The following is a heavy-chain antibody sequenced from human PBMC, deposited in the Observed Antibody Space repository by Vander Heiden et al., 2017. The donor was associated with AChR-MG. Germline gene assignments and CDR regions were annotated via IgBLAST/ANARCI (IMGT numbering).Heavy chain of an antibody. Sequence: QVQLVESGGGAVQPGSPLRPSCAASGSSFITYGLHWVRKAPGKGLEWVAVISYDGTNIFYAESVKGRFTISRDNSKNTLYLQIKSLTIDDTAVYYCAKETTRGYSFGGGLDYWGQGTLVTVSS. CDR3: AKETTRGYSFGGGLDY. J-gene: IGHJ4*02. V-gene: IGHV3-30*18. CDR2: ISYDGTNI. D-gene: IGHD5-18*01. CDR1: GSSFITYG.